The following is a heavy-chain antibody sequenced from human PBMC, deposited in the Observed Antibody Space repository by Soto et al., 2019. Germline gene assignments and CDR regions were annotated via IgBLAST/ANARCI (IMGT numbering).Heavy chain of an antibody. CDR3: AHSKQQLVPNWFDP. CDR1: GFSLSTSGVG. Sequence: QITLKESGPPLVKPTQTLTLTCTFSGFSLSTSGVGVGWIRQPPGKALEWLALIYWDDDKRYSPSLKSRLTITKDTSKNQVVLTMTNMDPVDTATYYCAHSKQQLVPNWFDPWGQGTLVTVSS. D-gene: IGHD6-13*01. CDR2: IYWDDDK. J-gene: IGHJ5*02. V-gene: IGHV2-5*02.